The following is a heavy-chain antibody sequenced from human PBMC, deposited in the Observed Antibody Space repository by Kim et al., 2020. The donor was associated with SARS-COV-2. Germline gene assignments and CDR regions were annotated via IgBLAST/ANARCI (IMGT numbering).Heavy chain of an antibody. Sequence: SETLSLTCIVSGGSISNYYWSWIRQPAGKGLEWIGRIYTSGSTNYNPSLKSRVTMSVDTSKNQFSLKLTSVTAADTAVYYCPRDRRNTIFGVVIEDAFDIWGQGTMVTVSS. D-gene: IGHD3-3*01. J-gene: IGHJ3*02. CDR3: PRDRRNTIFGVVIEDAFDI. CDR2: IYTSGST. V-gene: IGHV4-4*07. CDR1: GGSISNYY.